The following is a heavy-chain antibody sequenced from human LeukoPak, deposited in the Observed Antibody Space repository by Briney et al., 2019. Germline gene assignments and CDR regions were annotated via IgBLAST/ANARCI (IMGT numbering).Heavy chain of an antibody. J-gene: IGHJ4*02. V-gene: IGHV1-2*02. CDR3: ASGTSLDGSSGWPTHYY. D-gene: IGHD6-19*01. CDR1: GYTFTGCY. CDR2: INPNGGGT. Sequence: ASVKVPCKASGYTFTGCYMHWVRQAPGQGLEWMGWINPNGGGTHYAQKFQGRVTMTRDTSISTAYMELSSLRSDDTALYYCASGTSLDGSSGWPTHYYWGQGALVTVSS.